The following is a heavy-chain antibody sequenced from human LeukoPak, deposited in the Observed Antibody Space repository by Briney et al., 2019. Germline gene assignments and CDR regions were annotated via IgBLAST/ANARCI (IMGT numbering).Heavy chain of an antibody. CDR1: GFRFSNYW. CDR3: AKERGYGYNHIDY. V-gene: IGHV3-23*01. CDR2: ISGSGGST. D-gene: IGHD5-24*01. Sequence: GGSLRLSCAASGFRFSNYWMHWVRQAPGKGLEWVSTISGSGGSTYYADSVKGRFTISRDKSKNTVYLQMNSLRAEDTAVYYCAKERGYGYNHIDYWGQGTLVTVSS. J-gene: IGHJ4*02.